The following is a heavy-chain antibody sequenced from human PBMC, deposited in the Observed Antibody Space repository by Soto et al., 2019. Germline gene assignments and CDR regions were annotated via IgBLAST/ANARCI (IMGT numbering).Heavy chain of an antibody. J-gene: IGHJ4*02. D-gene: IGHD3-22*01. V-gene: IGHV4-31*03. Sequence: SETLSLTCTVSGGSISSRGYYLSWIRQHPGKGLEWIGYIYYSGSTYYNPSLKSRVTISVDTSKNQFSLKLSSVTAADTAVYYCARADYYDSSGRGGGFDYWGQGTLVTVSS. CDR1: GGSISSRGYY. CDR3: ARADYYDSSGRGGGFDY. CDR2: IYYSGST.